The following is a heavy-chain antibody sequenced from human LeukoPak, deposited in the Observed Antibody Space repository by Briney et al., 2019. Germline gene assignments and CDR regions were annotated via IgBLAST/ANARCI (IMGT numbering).Heavy chain of an antibody. CDR3: ARDLPGDYDFWSGGAFDI. D-gene: IGHD3-3*01. Sequence: GGSLRLSCAASGFTFSDYYMSWIRQAPGKGLEWVSYISSSGSTIYYADSVKGRFTISRDNAKNSLYLQMNSLRAEDTAVYYCARDLPGDYDFWSGGAFDIWGQGTMVTVSS. CDR1: GFTFSDYY. CDR2: ISSSGSTI. V-gene: IGHV3-11*04. J-gene: IGHJ3*02.